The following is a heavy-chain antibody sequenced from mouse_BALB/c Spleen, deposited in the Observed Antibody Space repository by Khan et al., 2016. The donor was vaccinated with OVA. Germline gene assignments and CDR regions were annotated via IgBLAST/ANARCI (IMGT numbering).Heavy chain of an antibody. V-gene: IGHV3-2*02. Sequence: EVQLQESGPGLVNPSQSLSLTCTVTGYSITSDYAWNWIRQFPGNKLEWMGYISYSGRTSYNPSLKSRISIPRDTSTNQVFLQLNSVTTEDTASYFCARSVTITTVVATDFDYWGQGTTLTVSA. CDR3: ARSVTITTVVATDFDY. D-gene: IGHD1-1*01. CDR1: GYSITSDYA. CDR2: ISYSGRT. J-gene: IGHJ2*01.